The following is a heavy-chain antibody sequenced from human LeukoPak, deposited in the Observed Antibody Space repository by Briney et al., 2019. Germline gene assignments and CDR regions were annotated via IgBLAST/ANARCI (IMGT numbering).Heavy chain of an antibody. CDR3: ATSSDAMTSTTFDN. V-gene: IGHV1-69*13. CDR2: IIPIIGTA. CDR1: GGTFSNYV. J-gene: IGHJ3*02. Sequence: SVKVSCNASGGTFSNYVLSWVRQAPGQGLEWMGGIIPIIGTANYAQKFQGRVTITVDESTSTAYLEVSTLRSEDTALYYCATSSDAMTSTTFDNWGQGTMVSVSS. D-gene: IGHD2-2*01.